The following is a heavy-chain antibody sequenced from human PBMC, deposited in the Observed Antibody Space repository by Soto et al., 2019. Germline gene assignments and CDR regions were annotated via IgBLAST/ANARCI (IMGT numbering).Heavy chain of an antibody. CDR3: ARRLIEYSKSDA. CDR1: GGSISNYY. CDR2: IYYSGST. Sequence: QVQLQESGPGLVKPSETLSLTCTVSGGSISNYYWSWIRQPPGKGLEWIGYIYYSGSTNYNPSLKSRVTISVDTSKNQFSLKLDSVTAADTAVYYCARRLIEYSKSDAWGQGTLVTVSS. J-gene: IGHJ5*02. D-gene: IGHD6-6*01. V-gene: IGHV4-59*08.